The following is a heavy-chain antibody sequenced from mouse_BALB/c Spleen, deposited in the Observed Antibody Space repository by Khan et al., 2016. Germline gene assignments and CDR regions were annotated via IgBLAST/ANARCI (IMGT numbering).Heavy chain of an antibody. CDR3: ARDLYWYFDV. Sequence: EVELVESGGGLVKPGGSLKLSCAASGFTFSDYYMYWVRQTPEKRLEWVATISDGGSYTYYPDSVKGRFTISRDNAKNNLYLQMSSLKSEDTAMYYCARDLYWYFDVWGAGTTVTVSS. CDR2: ISDGGSYT. CDR1: GFTFSDYY. V-gene: IGHV5-4*02. J-gene: IGHJ1*01.